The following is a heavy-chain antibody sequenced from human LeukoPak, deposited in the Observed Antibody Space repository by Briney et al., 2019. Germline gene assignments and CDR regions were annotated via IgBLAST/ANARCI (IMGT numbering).Heavy chain of an antibody. CDR2: INHSGST. Sequence: SETLSLTCAVYGGSFSGYYWSWIRQPPGKGLEWIGEINHSGSTNYNPSLKSRVTILVDTSKNQFSLKLSSVTAADTAVYYCAQGGCSGGSCYPLGYWGQGTLVTVSS. V-gene: IGHV4-34*01. J-gene: IGHJ4*02. D-gene: IGHD2-15*01. CDR1: GGSFSGYY. CDR3: AQGGCSGGSCYPLGY.